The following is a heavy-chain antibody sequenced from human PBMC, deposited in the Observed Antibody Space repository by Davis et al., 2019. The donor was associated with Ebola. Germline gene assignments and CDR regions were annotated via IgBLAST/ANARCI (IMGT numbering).Heavy chain of an antibody. CDR1: GFTFSSYW. D-gene: IGHD1-7*01. CDR3: ARDLNNWNYLYYFDY. J-gene: IGHJ4*02. Sequence: GESLKISCAASGFTFSSYWMSWVRQAPGKGLEWVANIKQDGSEKYYVDSVKGRFTISRDNAKNSLYLQMNSLRAEDTAVYYCARDLNNWNYLYYFDYWGQGTLVTVSS. V-gene: IGHV3-7*03. CDR2: IKQDGSEK.